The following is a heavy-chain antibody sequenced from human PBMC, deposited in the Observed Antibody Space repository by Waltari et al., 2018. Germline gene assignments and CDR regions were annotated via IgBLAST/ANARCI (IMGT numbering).Heavy chain of an antibody. CDR2: IYYSGST. D-gene: IGHD6-6*01. Sequence: QVQLQESGPGLVKPSETLSLTCTVSGGSISSHYWSWIRQPPGKGLEWSGYIYYSGSTNYNPSLKSRVTISVDTSKNQFSLKLGSVTAADTAVYYCARAKWDSSSSGFDYWGQGTLVTVSS. V-gene: IGHV4-59*11. CDR3: ARAKWDSSSSGFDY. CDR1: GGSISSHY. J-gene: IGHJ4*02.